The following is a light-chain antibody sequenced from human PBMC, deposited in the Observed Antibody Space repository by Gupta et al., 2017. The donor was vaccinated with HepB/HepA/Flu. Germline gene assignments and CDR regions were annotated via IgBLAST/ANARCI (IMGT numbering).Light chain of an antibody. Sequence: DIVMTQSPLSLPVTPGEPASISCRSSQSLLHSNGYNYLDWYLQKPGQSPQLLIYLGSNRASGVPDRFSVSGSGTDFTLKISRVEAEDVGVYYCMQALQTPLTFGRGTKVEIK. CDR2: LGS. V-gene: IGKV2-28*01. J-gene: IGKJ4*02. CDR1: QSLLHSNGYNY. CDR3: MQALQTPLT.